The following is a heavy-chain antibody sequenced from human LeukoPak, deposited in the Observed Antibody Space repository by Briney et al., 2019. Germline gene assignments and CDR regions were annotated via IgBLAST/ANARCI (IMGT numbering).Heavy chain of an antibody. D-gene: IGHD6-19*01. CDR1: GFTFDNYA. CDR3: AKGAGYSSGWTIDY. CDR2: ISGDGGST. J-gene: IGHJ4*02. V-gene: IGHV3-43*02. Sequence: HTGGSLRLSCAASGFTFDNYAMHWVRQVPGKGLEWVSLISGDGGSTYYADSVKGRFTISRDNAKNSLYLQMNSLRAEDTAVYYCAKGAGYSSGWTIDYWGQGTLVTVSS.